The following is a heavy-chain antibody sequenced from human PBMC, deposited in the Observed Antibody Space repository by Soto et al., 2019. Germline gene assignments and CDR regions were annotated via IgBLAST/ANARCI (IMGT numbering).Heavy chain of an antibody. CDR1: GGSLSRDY. D-gene: IGHD2-15*01. Sequence: SETLSLTCTVSGGSLSRDYWTWIRQPPGKEPEWIAYIYNSGNTVYNPSLKSRVTISGDTSKNQFSMKLSSVTAADTAVYYWVRHACSDGCYFDYWGQGTEVTVSS. J-gene: IGHJ4*02. CDR3: VRHACSDGCYFDY. CDR2: IYNSGNT. V-gene: IGHV4-59*08.